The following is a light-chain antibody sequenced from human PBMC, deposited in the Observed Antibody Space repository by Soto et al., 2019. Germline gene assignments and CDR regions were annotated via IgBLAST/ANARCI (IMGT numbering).Light chain of an antibody. CDR2: DNN. J-gene: IGLJ1*01. CDR1: SSNIGNNY. CDR3: GTWDSSLSAVV. V-gene: IGLV1-51*01. Sequence: QSALTQPPSVSAAPGQKVTISCSGSSSNIGNNYVSWYQQLPGTAPKLLIYDNNKRPSGIPDRFSGSQSGTSATLGITGHQTGDEADYYCGTWDSSLSAVVFGTGTKVTVL.